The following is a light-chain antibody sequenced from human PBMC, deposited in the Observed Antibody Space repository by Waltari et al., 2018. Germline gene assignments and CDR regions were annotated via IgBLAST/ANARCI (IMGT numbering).Light chain of an antibody. V-gene: IGLV7-46*01. J-gene: IGLJ2*01. Sequence: QAVVTQEPSLTVSPGGTVTLTCGSNTGAVTSGHYPYWFQQKPGQAPRTLIYDTNNKQSWTPARFSGSLLGGKGALTLSGAQPEDEAEYYCSPSYSGAVVFGGGTKLTVL. CDR3: SPSYSGAVV. CDR2: DTN. CDR1: TGAVTSGHY.